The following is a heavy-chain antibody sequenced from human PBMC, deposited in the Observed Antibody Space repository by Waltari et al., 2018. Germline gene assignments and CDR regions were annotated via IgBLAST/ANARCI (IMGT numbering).Heavy chain of an antibody. CDR3: ASGVGAIRTGTDDAFDI. Sequence: QVQLVQSGAEVKKPGSSVKVSCQASGGNFSSYANRWVRTAPGQGLEWMGGIIPMFGTANYAQKFQGRVTITADESTSTAYMELSSLRSEDTAVYYCASGVGAIRTGTDDAFDIWGQGTMVTVSS. CDR1: GGNFSSYA. CDR2: IIPMFGTA. D-gene: IGHD1-26*01. V-gene: IGHV1-69*01. J-gene: IGHJ3*02.